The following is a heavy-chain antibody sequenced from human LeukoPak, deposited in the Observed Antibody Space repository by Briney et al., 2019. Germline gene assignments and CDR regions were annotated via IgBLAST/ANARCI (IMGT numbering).Heavy chain of an antibody. V-gene: IGHV1-46*01. Sequence: ASVKVSCKASGYTFTSYYMHWVRQAPGQGLEWMGIINPSGGSTSYAQKFQGRVTMTRDMSTSTVYMELSSLGSEDTAVYYCAREDRGSGFDYWGQGTLVTVSS. CDR2: INPSGGST. J-gene: IGHJ4*02. D-gene: IGHD6-19*01. CDR1: GYTFTSYY. CDR3: AREDRGSGFDY.